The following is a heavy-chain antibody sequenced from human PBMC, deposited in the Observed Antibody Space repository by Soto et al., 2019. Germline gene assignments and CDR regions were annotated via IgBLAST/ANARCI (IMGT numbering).Heavy chain of an antibody. J-gene: IGHJ1*01. Sequence: ASVKVSCKASGYIFTAYSMHWVRQAPGQGLEWMGVVNPSGGSTNYAQKFQGRITMTRDTFTSTVYMDLSSLTSEDTAVYYCAREENCSDGICYSEYFQRWGQGTLVTVS. CDR3: AREENCSDGICYSEYFQR. CDR1: GYIFTAYS. CDR2: VNPSGGST. V-gene: IGHV1-46*01. D-gene: IGHD2-15*01.